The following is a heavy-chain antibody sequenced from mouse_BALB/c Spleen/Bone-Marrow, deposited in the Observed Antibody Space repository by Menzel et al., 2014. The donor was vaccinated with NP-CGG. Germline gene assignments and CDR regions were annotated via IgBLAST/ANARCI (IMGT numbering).Heavy chain of an antibody. CDR3: TRGEDY. J-gene: IGHJ2*01. CDR2: IDPANGNT. Sequence: VHVKQSGAELVKPGASVKLSCTGSGFNIKDTFMHWVKQRPEQGLGWIGRIDPANGNTKYDPKFQGKATITADTSSNTAYLQLTSLTSEDTAVYYCTRGEDYWGQGTTLAVSS. CDR1: GFNIKDTF. V-gene: IGHV14-3*02.